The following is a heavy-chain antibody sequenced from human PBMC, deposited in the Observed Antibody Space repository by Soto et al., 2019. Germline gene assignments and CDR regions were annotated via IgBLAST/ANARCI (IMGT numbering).Heavy chain of an antibody. V-gene: IGHV3-48*04. CDR1: GFTFTDHS. Sequence: ESGGGLVPPGGSLRLSCPASGFTFTDHSMNWVRHAPGKGLEWLSYINDISNAIHYADSVKGRFAMSRDNAKKSVFLQMNSLRVEDTSVYYCARDRPTTFSADLWGQGTVVTVSS. J-gene: IGHJ3*01. D-gene: IGHD5-12*01. CDR3: ARDRPTTFSADL. CDR2: INDISNAI.